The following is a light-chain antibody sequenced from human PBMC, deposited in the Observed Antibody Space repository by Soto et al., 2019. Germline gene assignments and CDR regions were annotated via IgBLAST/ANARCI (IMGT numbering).Light chain of an antibody. CDR1: QSVNSNS. J-gene: IGKJ2*01. V-gene: IGKV3-20*01. CDR2: GSS. CDR3: LQYGTSPFT. Sequence: EIVLTQSPGTLSLSPGERATLSCRASQSVNSNSLAWYQQKPGQGPSVLIYGSSTRAIGIPDKFSGSGSGTDFTLTISGLEPEDFAVYYCLQYGTSPFTFGQGTKVEIK.